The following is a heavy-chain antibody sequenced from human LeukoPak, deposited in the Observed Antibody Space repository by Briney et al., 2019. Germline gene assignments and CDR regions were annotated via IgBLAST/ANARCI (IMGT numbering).Heavy chain of an antibody. J-gene: IGHJ4*02. V-gene: IGHV1-8*02. CDR1: GYTFTSYY. D-gene: IGHD5-24*01. CDR2: MNPNSGNT. Sequence: ASVKVSCKASGYTFTSYYMHWVRQATGQGLEWMGWMNPNSGNTGYAQKFQGRVTMTRNTSISTAYMELSSLRSEDTAVYYCARPKPSRDGYNLWYWGQGTLVTVSS. CDR3: ARPKPSRDGYNLWY.